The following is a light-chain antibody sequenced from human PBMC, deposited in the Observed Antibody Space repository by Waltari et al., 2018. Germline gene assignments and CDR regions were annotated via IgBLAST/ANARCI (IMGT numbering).Light chain of an antibody. CDR1: SLRNYY. Sequence: SSELTQDPAVSVALGQTVTITCQGDSLRNYYANWYQQKPGQAPVLVISDENRRPSGIPDRFSGSRSGNTASLTINGAQAEDEADYYCNSRETKDKYIFVFGTGTKVTIL. V-gene: IGLV3-19*01. CDR3: NSRETKDKYIFV. CDR2: DEN. J-gene: IGLJ1*01.